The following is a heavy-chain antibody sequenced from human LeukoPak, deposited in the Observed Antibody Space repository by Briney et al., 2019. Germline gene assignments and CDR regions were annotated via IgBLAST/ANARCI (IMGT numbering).Heavy chain of an antibody. CDR1: GGTFSSYA. V-gene: IGHV1-69*13. Sequence: SVKVSCKASGGTFSSYAISWVRQAPGQGLEWMGGIIPIFGTANYAQKFQGRVTITADESTSTAYMELSSLRSEDTAVYYCATQSTVTTSYYYYGMDVWGQGTTVTVSS. CDR3: ATQSTVTTSYYYYGMDV. CDR2: IIPIFGTA. J-gene: IGHJ6*02. D-gene: IGHD4-17*01.